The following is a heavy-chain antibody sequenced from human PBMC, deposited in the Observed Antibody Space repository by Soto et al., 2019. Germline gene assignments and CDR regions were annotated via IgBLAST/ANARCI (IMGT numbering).Heavy chain of an antibody. Sequence: ASVKVSCKASGYTFTGYYMHWVRQAPGQGLEWMGWINPNSGGTNYAQKFQGRVTMTRDTSISTAYMELSRLRSDDTAVYYCARDKSSSGWYGGVDYWGQGTLVTVSS. D-gene: IGHD6-19*01. CDR1: GYTFTGYY. CDR2: INPNSGGT. V-gene: IGHV1-2*02. J-gene: IGHJ4*02. CDR3: ARDKSSSGWYGGVDY.